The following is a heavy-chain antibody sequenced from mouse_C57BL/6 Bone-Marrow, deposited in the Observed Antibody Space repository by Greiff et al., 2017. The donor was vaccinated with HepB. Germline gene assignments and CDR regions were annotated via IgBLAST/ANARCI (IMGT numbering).Heavy chain of an antibody. J-gene: IGHJ2*01. CDR2: ISSGGSYT. Sequence: EVMLVESGGDLVKPGGSLKLSCAASGFTFSSYGMSWVRQTPDKRLEWVATISSGGSYTYYPDSVKGRFTISRDNAKNTLYLQMSSLKSEDTAMYYCARPNWFDYWGQGTTLTVSS. D-gene: IGHD4-1*01. V-gene: IGHV5-6*01. CDR1: GFTFSSYG. CDR3: ARPNWFDY.